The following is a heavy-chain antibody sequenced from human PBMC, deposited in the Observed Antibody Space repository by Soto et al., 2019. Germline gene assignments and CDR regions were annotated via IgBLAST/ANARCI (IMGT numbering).Heavy chain of an antibody. Sequence: QVQLVQSGAEVKKPGASMKVSCKPSGPTFTAYYIHWVRQAPGQGLEWMGWINPNTGGTNYAQNFQGRVTMTRDTSSRTVYMELSRLRSDDTAVYYCARDREYSSGWLDSWGQGTLVTVSP. CDR3: ARDREYSSGWLDS. D-gene: IGHD3-22*01. CDR1: GPTFTAYY. CDR2: INPNTGGT. J-gene: IGHJ5*01. V-gene: IGHV1-2*02.